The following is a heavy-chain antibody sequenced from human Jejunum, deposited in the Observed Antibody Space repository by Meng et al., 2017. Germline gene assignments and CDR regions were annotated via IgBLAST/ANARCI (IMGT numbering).Heavy chain of an antibody. CDR1: GFTFSSYE. Sequence: GESLKISRAASGFTFSSYEMNWVRQAPGKGLKWISYIGSIATTTYYATSVKGRFTISRDNTKNSLYLQMNNLRAEETAIYYCARDLGPHSSSAYDYWGQGTLVTVSS. CDR2: IGSIATTT. V-gene: IGHV3-48*03. D-gene: IGHD6-6*01. J-gene: IGHJ4*02. CDR3: ARDLGPHSSSAYDY.